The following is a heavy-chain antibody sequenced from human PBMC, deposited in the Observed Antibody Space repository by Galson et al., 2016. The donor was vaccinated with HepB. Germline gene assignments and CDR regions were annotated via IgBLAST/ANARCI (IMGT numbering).Heavy chain of an antibody. CDR2: INQYGGGR. CDR3: LRLRWSRDDAEEDY. D-gene: IGHD6-13*01. Sequence: SLRLSCAASGFMFSTYWMSWVRQAPGKGLEWVANINQYGGGRYYVDSVKGRFAISRDNADNSLHLQMNSLKVEDTAVYYCLRLRWSRDDAEEDYWGRGTLVVVSS. J-gene: IGHJ4*02. V-gene: IGHV3-7*01. CDR1: GFMFSTYW.